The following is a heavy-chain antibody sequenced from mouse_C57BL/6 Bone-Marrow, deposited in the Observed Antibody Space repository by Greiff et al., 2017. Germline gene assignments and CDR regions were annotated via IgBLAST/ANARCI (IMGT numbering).Heavy chain of an antibody. J-gene: IGHJ2*01. Sequence: EVQLQQSGPELVKPGASVKISCKASGYTFTDYYMNWVKQSHGKSLEWIGDINPNNGGTSYNQKFKGKATLTVDKSSSTAYMELRSLTSEDSAVYYCARGWLLRDYWGQGTTLTVSS. V-gene: IGHV1-26*01. CDR3: ARGWLLRDY. CDR2: INPNNGGT. D-gene: IGHD2-3*01. CDR1: GYTFTDYY.